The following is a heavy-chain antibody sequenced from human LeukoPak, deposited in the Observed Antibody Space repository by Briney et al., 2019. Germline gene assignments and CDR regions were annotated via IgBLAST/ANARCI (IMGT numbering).Heavy chain of an antibody. J-gene: IGHJ4*02. Sequence: GASVKVSCKASGYTFTGYYLHWVRQAPGQGLEWMGWINPDSGGTNYAQKFQGGVTMTRDTSISTAYMELSRLRSDDTAVYYCASSGYSDYDFRKYDSCGYQRYYFDYWGQGTLVTVSS. CDR3: ASSGYSDYDFRKYDSCGYQRYYFDY. CDR2: INPDSGGT. V-gene: IGHV1-2*02. D-gene: IGHD5-12*01. CDR1: GYTFTGYY.